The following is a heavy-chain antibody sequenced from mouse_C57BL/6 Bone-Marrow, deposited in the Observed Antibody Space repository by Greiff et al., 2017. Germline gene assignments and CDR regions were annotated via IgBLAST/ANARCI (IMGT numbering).Heavy chain of an antibody. CDR2: ISPRSGNT. Sequence: QVQLQQSGAELARPGASVKLSCKASGYTFTSYGISWVKQRTGQGLEWIGEISPRSGNTYYNEKFKGKATLTADKSSSSAYMELRSLTSDDSAVYFCARDCGYYVRYWGQGTTLTVSS. D-gene: IGHD2-3*01. CDR3: ARDCGYYVRY. J-gene: IGHJ2*01. CDR1: GYTFTSYG. V-gene: IGHV1-81*01.